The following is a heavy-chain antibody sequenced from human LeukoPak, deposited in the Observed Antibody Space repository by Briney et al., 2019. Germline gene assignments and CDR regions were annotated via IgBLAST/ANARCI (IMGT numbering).Heavy chain of an antibody. CDR3: ARSYGSGSYTFDY. V-gene: IGHV4-30-2*01. J-gene: IGHJ4*02. Sequence: SETLSLTCAVSGGSISSGGYSWSWIRRPPGKGLEWIGYIYHSGSTYYNPSLKSRVTISVDRSKNQFSLKLSSVTAADTAVYYCARSYGSGSYTFDYWGQGTLVTVSS. CDR1: GGSISSGGYS. CDR2: IYHSGST. D-gene: IGHD3-10*01.